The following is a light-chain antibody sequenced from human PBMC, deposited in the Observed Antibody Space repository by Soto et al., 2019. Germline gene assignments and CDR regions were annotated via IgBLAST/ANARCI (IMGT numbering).Light chain of an antibody. CDR2: STN. V-gene: IGLV1-44*01. CDR1: SSKIGSNT. Sequence: QSVLTQAPSASGTPVQRVTISCSGSSSKIGSNTVNWYQQLPGTAPHLPTYSTNQRPSGVPARFSGSKSGTSPYLPISGLQYEDEADYYCAAWDDSLNGYVFGTGTKVTV. CDR3: AAWDDSLNGYV. J-gene: IGLJ1*01.